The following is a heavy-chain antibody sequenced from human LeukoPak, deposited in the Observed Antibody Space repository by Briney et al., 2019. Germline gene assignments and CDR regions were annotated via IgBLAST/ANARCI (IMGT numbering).Heavy chain of an antibody. CDR1: GGTFSSYA. V-gene: IGHV1-69*05. Sequence: SVKVSCKASGGTFSSYAISWVRQAPGQGLEWMGGIIPIFGTANYAQEFQGRVTITTDESTSTAYMELSSLRSEDTAVYYCARDHDSSGWSYFDYWGQGTLVTVSS. J-gene: IGHJ4*02. D-gene: IGHD6-19*01. CDR2: IIPIFGTA. CDR3: ARDHDSSGWSYFDY.